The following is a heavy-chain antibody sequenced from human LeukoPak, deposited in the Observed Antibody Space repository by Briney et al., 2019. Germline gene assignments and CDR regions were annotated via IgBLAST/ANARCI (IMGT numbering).Heavy chain of an antibody. Sequence: SGGSLRLSCAASGIIFSDFGMHWVRQAPGKGLEWMAIIWYDGSNTYYADSVKGRFTISRDNSQNTMYLQMNSLRAEDTAVYYCAKAPCSGANCFSNSRDAFDIWGQGTMVTVSS. CDR3: AKAPCSGANCFSNSRDAFDI. D-gene: IGHD2-15*01. CDR2: IWYDGSNT. J-gene: IGHJ3*02. V-gene: IGHV3-33*06. CDR1: GIIFSDFG.